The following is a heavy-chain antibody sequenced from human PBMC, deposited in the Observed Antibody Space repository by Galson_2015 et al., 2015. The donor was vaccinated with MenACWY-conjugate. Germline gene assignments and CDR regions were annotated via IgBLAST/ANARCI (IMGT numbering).Heavy chain of an antibody. CDR3: ARAGSENCRTTNCLSLGAKFSYYYYMDV. CDR2: IYSGGST. V-gene: IGHV3-53*01. J-gene: IGHJ6*03. D-gene: IGHD2-2*01. Sequence: SLRLSCAASGFTVNTNYMTWVRQAPGKGLEWVSIIYSGGSTYYPDSVRGRFTISRDNSKNTLYLQMDSLRADDTAVYYCARAGSENCRTTNCLSLGAKFSYYYYMDVWGKWTTVTVSS. CDR1: GFTVNTNY.